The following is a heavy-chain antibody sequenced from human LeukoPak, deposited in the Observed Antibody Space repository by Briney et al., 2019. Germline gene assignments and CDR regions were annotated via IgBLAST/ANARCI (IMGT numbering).Heavy chain of an antibody. CDR1: GYSISSGYY. Sequence: SETLSLTCAVSGYSISSGYYWGWIRQPPGKGLEWIGSIYHSGSTYYNPSLKSRVTISVDTSKNQFSLKLSSVTAADTAVYYCARGAFDIWGQGTMVTVSS. J-gene: IGHJ3*02. CDR2: IYHSGST. V-gene: IGHV4-38-2*01. CDR3: ARGAFDI.